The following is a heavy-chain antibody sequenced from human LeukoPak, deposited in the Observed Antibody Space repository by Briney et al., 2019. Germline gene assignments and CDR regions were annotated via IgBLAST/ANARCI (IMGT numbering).Heavy chain of an antibody. CDR3: AREFRGVIEYYFDY. CDR2: INHSGST. Sequence: PSETLSLTCAVYGGSFSGYYWSWIRQPPGKGLEWVGEINHSGSTNYNPSLKSRVTISVDTSKNQFSLKLSSVTAADTAVYYCAREFRGVIEYYFDYWAREPGHRLL. J-gene: IGHJ4*02. CDR1: GGSFSGYY. V-gene: IGHV4-34*01. D-gene: IGHD3-16*02.